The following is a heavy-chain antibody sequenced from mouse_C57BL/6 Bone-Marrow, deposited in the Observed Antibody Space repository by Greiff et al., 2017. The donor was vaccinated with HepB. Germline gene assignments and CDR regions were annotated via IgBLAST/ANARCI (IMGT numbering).Heavy chain of an antibody. CDR3: ARVLTGTGFAY. CDR2: IWSGGST. CDR1: GFSLTSYG. Sequence: VKLVESGPGLVQPSQSLSITCTVSGFSLTSYGVHWVRQSPGKGLEWLGVIWSGGSTDYNAAFISRLSISKDNSKSQVFFKMNSLQADDTAIYYCARVLTGTGFAYWGQGTLVTVSA. D-gene: IGHD4-1*01. J-gene: IGHJ3*01. V-gene: IGHV2-2*01.